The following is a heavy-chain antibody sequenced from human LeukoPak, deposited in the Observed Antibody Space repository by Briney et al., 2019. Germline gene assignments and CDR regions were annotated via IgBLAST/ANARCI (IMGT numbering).Heavy chain of an antibody. Sequence: SVKVSCKASGGTLSSYPVSWVRQAPGQGLELMGRIIPILDLTNYAQRFQGRITITADTSTSTVYMELNSLRSEDTAVYYCASRYYDSSRYYQYYFDYWGQGTLVTVSS. D-gene: IGHD3-22*01. CDR1: GGTLSSYP. CDR2: IIPILDLT. CDR3: ASRYYDSSRYYQYYFDY. V-gene: IGHV1-69*02. J-gene: IGHJ4*02.